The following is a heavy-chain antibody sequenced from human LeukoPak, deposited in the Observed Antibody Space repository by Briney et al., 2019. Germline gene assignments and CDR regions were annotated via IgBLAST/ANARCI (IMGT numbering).Heavy chain of an antibody. CDR1: GFTFSSHA. CDR2: ISYDGSNK. CDR3: LSSTSRDNDY. J-gene: IGHJ4*02. D-gene: IGHD2-2*01. V-gene: IGHV3-30*04. Sequence: GGSLRLSCAASGFTFSSHAMHWVRQAPGKGLEWVAVISYDGSNKYYADSVKGRFTISRDNSKNTLYLQMNSLRAEDTAVYYCLSSTSRDNDYWGQGTLVTVSS.